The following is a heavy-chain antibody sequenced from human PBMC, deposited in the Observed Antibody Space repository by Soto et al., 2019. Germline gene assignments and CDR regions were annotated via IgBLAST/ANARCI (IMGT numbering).Heavy chain of an antibody. CDR1: GFTFSTLS. D-gene: IGHD1-7*01. CDR2: ISSGSKYI. CDR3: ARGRSDSTNYGAVLSFDN. J-gene: IGHJ4*02. V-gene: IGHV3-21*01. Sequence: EVQLVESGGGLVKPGGSLRLSCAASGFTFSTLSLHWVRQTPGRGLEWVSSISSGSKYIYDADSAKGRFTISSDNAKNSLYLLMNSLRVEDTAGYYCARGRSDSTNYGAVLSFDNLGQGTLVTVS.